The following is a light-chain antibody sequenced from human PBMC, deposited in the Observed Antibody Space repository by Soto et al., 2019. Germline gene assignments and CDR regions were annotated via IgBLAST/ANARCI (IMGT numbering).Light chain of an antibody. CDR2: KAS. J-gene: IGKJ1*01. CDR3: QHYNSYSEA. CDR1: QTISSW. Sequence: DIQMTQSPSTLSGSVGYRVTITCRASQTISSWLAWYQQKPGKAPKLLMYKASTLKRGVPSRFSGSGSGTEFTLTISSLQPDDFATYYCQHYNSYSEAFGQGTKVDIK. V-gene: IGKV1-5*03.